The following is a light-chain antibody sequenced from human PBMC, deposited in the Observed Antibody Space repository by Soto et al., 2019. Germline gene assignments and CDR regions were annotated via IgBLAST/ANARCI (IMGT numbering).Light chain of an antibody. CDR2: EVN. CDR1: SSDVGGCNC. Sequence: QSALTQPASVSGSPGQSITMSCTGTSSDVGGCNCVSWYQQHPDKAPKLMIYEVNNRPSGVSNRFSGSYSGNTASLTISGLQAEDEADYYCTSFTNTRTYVFGTGTKVAVL. J-gene: IGLJ1*01. CDR3: TSFTNTRTYV. V-gene: IGLV2-14*01.